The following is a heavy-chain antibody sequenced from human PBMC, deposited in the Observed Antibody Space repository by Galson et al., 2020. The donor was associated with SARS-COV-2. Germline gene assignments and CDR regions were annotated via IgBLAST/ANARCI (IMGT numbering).Heavy chain of an antibody. CDR3: ARQPRLLWFGELFEYYFDY. V-gene: IGHV5-51*01. CDR2: IYPGDSAT. D-gene: IGHD3-10*01. CDR1: GSSFTSYW. J-gene: IGHJ4*02. Sequence: GESLKISCTGSGSSFTSYWIGWLRQMPGKGLEWIGIIYPGDSATRYRPSSQGQVTISADKSISTAYLQWSSLKASDTAMYYCARQPRLLWFGELFEYYFDYWGQGTLVTVSS.